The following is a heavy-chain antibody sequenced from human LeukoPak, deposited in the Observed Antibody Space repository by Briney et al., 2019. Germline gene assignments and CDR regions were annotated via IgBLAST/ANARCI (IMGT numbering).Heavy chain of an antibody. D-gene: IGHD2-15*01. V-gene: IGHV5-51*01. CDR3: ARLGYCNSGSCYDDWFDP. CDR1: GYTFTRFW. J-gene: IGHJ5*02. Sequence: GESLQISCKGSGYTFTRFWIGWLRQMPRKGREWMGSIYPADSDTRYSPSFQGQVTISADKSISTASLQWSSLRASDTAMYYCARLGYCNSGSCYDDWFDPWGQGTLVTVSS. CDR2: IYPADSDT.